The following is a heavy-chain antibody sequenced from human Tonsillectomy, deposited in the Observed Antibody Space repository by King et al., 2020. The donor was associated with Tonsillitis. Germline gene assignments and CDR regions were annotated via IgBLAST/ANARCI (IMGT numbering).Heavy chain of an antibody. Sequence: VQLVESGAEVKKPGASVKVSCKAFGYTFTSYGVTWVRQAPGQGLEWMGWITAYNGNTKYAQKFQDRVTMTRDTSTTTAYMELRSLRSDDTAIYYCARVPYSGFRYFYNGLDVWGQGTTVTIS. V-gene: IGHV1-18*04. CDR3: ARVPYSGFRYFYNGLDV. CDR2: ITAYNGNT. J-gene: IGHJ6*02. D-gene: IGHD5-12*01. CDR1: GYTFTSYG.